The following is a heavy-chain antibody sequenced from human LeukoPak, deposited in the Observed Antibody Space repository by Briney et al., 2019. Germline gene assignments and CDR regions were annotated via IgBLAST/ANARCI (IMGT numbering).Heavy chain of an antibody. CDR3: AKDSLHGGSSSWYNYGMDV. V-gene: IGHV3-30*18. J-gene: IGHJ6*02. CDR1: GFTFSDYE. Sequence: PGGSLRLSCAASGFTFSDYEMGWIRQAPGKGLEWVAVISYDGSNKYYADSVKGRFTISRDDSKNTLYLQMNSLRAEDTAMYYCAKDSLHGGSSSWYNYGMDVWGQGTTVTVSS. D-gene: IGHD6-13*01. CDR2: ISYDGSNK.